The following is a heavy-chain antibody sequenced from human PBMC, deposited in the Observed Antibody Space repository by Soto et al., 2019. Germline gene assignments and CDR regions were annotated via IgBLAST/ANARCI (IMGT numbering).Heavy chain of an antibody. D-gene: IGHD2-2*01. Sequence: SLRLSCAASGFTFDDYAMHWVRPPPGKGLEWGSGFSWNSGSIGYADSVKGRFTISRDNAKNSLYLQMNSRRAEDTALYYCGKDEGVVVPWGQGTLVTVSS. CDR1: GFTFDDYA. CDR2: FSWNSGSI. V-gene: IGHV3-9*01. J-gene: IGHJ5*02. CDR3: GKDEGVVVP.